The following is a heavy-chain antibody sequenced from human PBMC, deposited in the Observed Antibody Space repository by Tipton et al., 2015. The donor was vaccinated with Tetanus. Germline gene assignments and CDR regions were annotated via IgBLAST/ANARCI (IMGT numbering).Heavy chain of an antibody. D-gene: IGHD6-25*01. CDR1: GFILRDYY. Sequence: SLRLSCAASGFILRDYYMRWIRQAPGKGLEWVSYISGSSGDIYHAGSVKGRFTTSRDNAKWSLYLQLDNLRAEDTAVYYCAAALPGAPPPYWGQGTLVTVSS. J-gene: IGHJ4*02. V-gene: IGHV3-11*01. CDR3: AAALPGAPPPY. CDR2: ISGSSGDI.